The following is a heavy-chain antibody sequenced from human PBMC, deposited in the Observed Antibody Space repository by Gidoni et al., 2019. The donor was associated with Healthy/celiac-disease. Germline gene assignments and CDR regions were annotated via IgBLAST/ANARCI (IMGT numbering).Heavy chain of an antibody. J-gene: IGHJ4*02. Sequence: QVQLVESGGGVVQPGRSLRLSCAAYGFPFRSYAMHWVRQAPGKGLEWVAVISYDGSNKYYADSVKGRFTISRDNSKNTLYLQMNSLRAEDTAVYYCASSIRFLEWLGFDYWGQGTLVTVSS. V-gene: IGHV3-30-3*01. CDR3: ASSIRFLEWLGFDY. D-gene: IGHD3-3*01. CDR2: ISYDGSNK. CDR1: GFPFRSYA.